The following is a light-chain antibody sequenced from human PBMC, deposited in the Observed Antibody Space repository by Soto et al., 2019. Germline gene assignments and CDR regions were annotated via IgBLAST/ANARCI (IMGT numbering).Light chain of an antibody. J-gene: IGKJ1*01. Sequence: EFVLTQSPGTLSLSPGERATLSCRASQTVRNNYLAWYQQKPGQAPRLLIYGASSRATGIPDRFSGSGSGTDFTLTISRLEPEDFAVYYCQQYGSSAPTTFGQGTKVDIK. CDR2: GAS. CDR1: QTVRNNY. V-gene: IGKV3-20*01. CDR3: QQYGSSAPTT.